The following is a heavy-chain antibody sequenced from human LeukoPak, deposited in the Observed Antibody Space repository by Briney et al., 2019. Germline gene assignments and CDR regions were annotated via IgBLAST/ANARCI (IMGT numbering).Heavy chain of an antibody. CDR2: ISAYNGNT. V-gene: IGHV1-18*01. Sequence: GSSVKVSCKASGYTFTSYGISWVRQAPGQGLEWMGWISAYNGNTNYAQKLQGRVTMTTDTSTSTAYMELRSLRSDDTAVYYCASGRESYCSGGSCYASYYYYYGMDVWGQGTTVTVSS. J-gene: IGHJ6*02. CDR1: GYTFTSYG. D-gene: IGHD2-15*01. CDR3: ASGRESYCSGGSCYASYYYYYGMDV.